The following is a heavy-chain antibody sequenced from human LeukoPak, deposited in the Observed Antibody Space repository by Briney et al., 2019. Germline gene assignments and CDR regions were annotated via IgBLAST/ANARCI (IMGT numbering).Heavy chain of an antibody. Sequence: ASVKVSCKASGYTFTSYYMHWVRQAPGQGLEWMGIINPSGGSTSYAQKFQGRVTMTRDTSTSTVYMELSSLRSEDTAVYYCASSGAAAGQRDYGGQGTLVTVSS. J-gene: IGHJ4*02. CDR1: GYTFTSYY. CDR3: ASSGAAAGQRDY. CDR2: INPSGGST. D-gene: IGHD6-13*01. V-gene: IGHV1-46*01.